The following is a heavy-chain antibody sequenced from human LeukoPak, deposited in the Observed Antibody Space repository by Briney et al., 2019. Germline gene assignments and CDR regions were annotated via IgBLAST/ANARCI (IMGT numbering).Heavy chain of an antibody. Sequence: PGGSLRLSCAASGFTLSSNYMSWVRQAPGKGLEWVSVIYSGGSTYYADSVKGRFTSSRDNSKNTLYLQMNSLRAEDTAVYYCARGGSYLVSDALDIWGQGTMVTVSS. V-gene: IGHV3-53*01. J-gene: IGHJ3*02. D-gene: IGHD1-26*01. CDR3: ARGGSYLVSDALDI. CDR2: IYSGGST. CDR1: GFTLSSNY.